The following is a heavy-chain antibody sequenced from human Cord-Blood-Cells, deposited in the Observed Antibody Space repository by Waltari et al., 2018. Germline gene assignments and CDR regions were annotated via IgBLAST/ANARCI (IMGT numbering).Heavy chain of an antibody. CDR1: GVTFSSYA. CDR2: ISGSGGST. J-gene: IGHJ5*02. V-gene: IGHV3-23*01. D-gene: IGHD3-3*01. Sequence: EVQLLESGGGLVQPGGSLRLSCAASGVTFSSYAMSWVRQAPGKGLEWVSAISGSGGSTYYAASVKGRFTISRDNSKNTLYLQMNSLRAEDTAVYYCAKLAIFGVVHSNWFDPWGQGTLVTVSS. CDR3: AKLAIFGVVHSNWFDP.